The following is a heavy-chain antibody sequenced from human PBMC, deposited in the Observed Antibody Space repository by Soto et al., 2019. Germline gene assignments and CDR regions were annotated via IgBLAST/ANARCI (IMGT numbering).Heavy chain of an antibody. CDR1: GGTFSTYA. J-gene: IGHJ4*02. CDR3: TRGVGAYCVEY. CDR2: IIPIFGTT. D-gene: IGHD1-26*01. Sequence: QVQLVQSGAEVKKPGSSVKVSCKASGGTFSTYAITWVRQAPGQGLEWLGGIIPIFGTTDYARKFQGRVTITAAESTSTVFIELSSVTSEDTAVYYCTRGVGAYCVEYWGQGTLVSVSS. V-gene: IGHV1-69*01.